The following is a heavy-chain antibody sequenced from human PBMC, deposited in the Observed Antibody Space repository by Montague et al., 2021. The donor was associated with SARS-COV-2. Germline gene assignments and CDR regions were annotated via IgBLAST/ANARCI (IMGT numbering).Heavy chain of an antibody. D-gene: IGHD6-13*01. J-gene: IGHJ3*01. CDR1: GFTFSTYW. Sequence: SLRLSCAASGFTFSTYWMSWVRQAPGEGLEWVANIKRDGSAKYYLDSXXGRFTISRDNSKNSLYLQMNSLTAEDTAVYFCARLGRIAAGAGDAFDFWGQGTMVTVSS. V-gene: IGHV3-7*01. CDR3: ARLGRIAAGAGDAFDF. CDR2: IKRDGSAK.